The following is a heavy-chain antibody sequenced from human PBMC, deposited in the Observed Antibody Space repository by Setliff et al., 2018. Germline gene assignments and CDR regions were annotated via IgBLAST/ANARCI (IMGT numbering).Heavy chain of an antibody. V-gene: IGHV3-20*04. D-gene: IGHD7-27*01. Sequence: PGGSLRLSCEAYGFTFDDFGMSWVRQAPGKGLEWVSGTNWNGGSTAYADSVKGRFTISRDNAGKTLYLQMNSLRGEDTAVYFCACLDWGEKFFNVDAWGKGTTVTVSS. CDR1: GFTFDDFG. CDR2: TNWNGGST. CDR3: ACLDWGEKFFNVDA. J-gene: IGHJ6*04.